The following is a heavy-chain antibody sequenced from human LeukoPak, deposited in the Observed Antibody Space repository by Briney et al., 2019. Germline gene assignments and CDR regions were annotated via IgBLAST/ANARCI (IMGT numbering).Heavy chain of an antibody. CDR1: GFTFSNYA. CDR2: ISGVGDST. V-gene: IGHV3-23*01. Sequence: GGSLTLSCAASGFTFSNYARNWVRQAPGKGLEWVSTISGVGDSTYYAESVKGRFTISRDNSKNTVYLQMNSLRVEDTAIYYCAKRADGCSGVSCYYYYMDVWGKGPTVTVSS. J-gene: IGHJ6*03. D-gene: IGHD2-15*01. CDR3: AKRADGCSGVSCYYYYMDV.